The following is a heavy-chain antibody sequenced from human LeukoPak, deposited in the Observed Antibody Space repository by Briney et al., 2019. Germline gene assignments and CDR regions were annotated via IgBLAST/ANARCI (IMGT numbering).Heavy chain of an antibody. CDR2: ISSSGSTI. CDR3: AREQVGATLRYYYYGMDV. CDR1: GLTFSSYE. V-gene: IGHV3-48*03. J-gene: IGHJ6*02. Sequence: GGSLRLSCAASGLTFSSYEMNWVRQAPGKGLEWVSYISSSGSTIYYADSVKGRFTISRDNAKNSLYLQMNSLRAEDTAVYYCAREQVGATLRYYYYGMDVWGQGTTVTVSS. D-gene: IGHD1-26*01.